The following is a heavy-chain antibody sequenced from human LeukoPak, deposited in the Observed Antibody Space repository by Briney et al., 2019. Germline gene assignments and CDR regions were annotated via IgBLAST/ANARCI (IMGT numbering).Heavy chain of an antibody. CDR1: GGSFSGYY. Sequence: SETLSLTCAVYGGSFSGYYWSWIRQPPGKGLEWIGEINHSGSTNYNPSLKSRVTISVDTSKNQFSLKLSSVTAADTAVYYCARRSSYSYFQHWGQGTLVTVSS. CDR2: INHSGST. CDR3: ARRSSYSYFQH. D-gene: IGHD3-3*01. V-gene: IGHV4-34*01. J-gene: IGHJ1*01.